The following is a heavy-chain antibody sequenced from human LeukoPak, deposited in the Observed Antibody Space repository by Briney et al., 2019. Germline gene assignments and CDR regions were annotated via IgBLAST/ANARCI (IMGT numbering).Heavy chain of an antibody. Sequence: PSETLSLTCTVSGGSISSSSYYWGWIRQPPGKGLEWIGSIYHSGSTYYNPSLKSRVTISVDTSKNQFSLKLSSVTAADTAVYYCARGIIWAWQQLPPWAFDIWGQGTMVTVSS. V-gene: IGHV4-39*07. CDR2: IYHSGST. CDR1: GGSISSSSYY. J-gene: IGHJ3*02. D-gene: IGHD6-13*01. CDR3: ARGIIWAWQQLPPWAFDI.